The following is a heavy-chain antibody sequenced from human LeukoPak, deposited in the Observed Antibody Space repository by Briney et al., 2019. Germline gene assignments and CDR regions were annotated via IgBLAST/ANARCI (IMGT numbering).Heavy chain of an antibody. D-gene: IGHD1-1*01. J-gene: IGHJ4*02. Sequence: PGGSLRLSCAASGFTFSSYGMHWVRQAPGKGLEWVAVISYDGSNKYYADSGKGRFTISRDNSKNTLYLQMNSLRAEDTAVYYCAKWELVGRSGTTAVDYWGQGTLVTVSS. V-gene: IGHV3-30*18. CDR2: ISYDGSNK. CDR3: AKWELVGRSGTTAVDY. CDR1: GFTFSSYG.